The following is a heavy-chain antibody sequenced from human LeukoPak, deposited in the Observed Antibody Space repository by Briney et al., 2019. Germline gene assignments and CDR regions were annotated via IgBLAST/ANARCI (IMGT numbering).Heavy chain of an antibody. J-gene: IGHJ3*02. CDR2: ISSSGSTI. CDR3: ARDRYYGSGSYYAQGAFDI. Sequence: GGSLRLSCAASGFTFSDYYMSWIRQAPGKGLEWVSYISSSGSTIYYADSVKGRFTISRDNAKNSLYLQMNSLRAEDTAVYYCARDRYYGSGSYYAQGAFDIWGQGTMVTVSS. CDR1: GFTFSDYY. D-gene: IGHD3-10*01. V-gene: IGHV3-11*01.